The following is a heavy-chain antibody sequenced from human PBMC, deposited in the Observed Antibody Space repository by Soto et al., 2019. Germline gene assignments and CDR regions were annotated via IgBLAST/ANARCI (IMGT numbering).Heavy chain of an antibody. CDR3: ATGFLGLCTGGNCPLDY. D-gene: IGHD2-15*01. V-gene: IGHV3-33*01. Sequence: GXSVKVSCAASVFTFSRQAMHWVRQAPGRGLEWVAVIWYHGVDKYYADSVKGRFTISRDNSKNTVYLQMNSLRGEDTAVYYCATGFLGLCTGGNCPLDYWGQGSLVTVSS. CDR2: IWYHGVDK. J-gene: IGHJ4*02. CDR1: VFTFSRQA.